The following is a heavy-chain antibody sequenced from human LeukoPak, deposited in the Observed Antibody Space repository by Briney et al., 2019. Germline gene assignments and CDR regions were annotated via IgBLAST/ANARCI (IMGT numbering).Heavy chain of an antibody. CDR2: INPSGGST. CDR3: ASGTMVRGVITHFDY. CDR1: GYTFTSYY. D-gene: IGHD3-10*01. V-gene: IGHV1-46*01. J-gene: IGHJ4*02. Sequence: VASAKVSCKASGYTFTSYYMHWVRQAPGQGLEWMGIINPSGGSTSYAQKFQGRVTMTRDTSTSTVYMELSSLRSEDTAVYYCASGTMVRGVITHFDYWGQGTLVTVSS.